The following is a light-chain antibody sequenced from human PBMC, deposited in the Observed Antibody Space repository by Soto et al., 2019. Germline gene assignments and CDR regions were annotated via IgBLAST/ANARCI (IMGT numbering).Light chain of an antibody. V-gene: IGLV2-23*01. CDR2: EGN. CDR1: SSDVGSYNL. J-gene: IGLJ1*01. CDR3: CSYAGTNTFV. Sequence: QSVLTQPASVSGSPGQSITISCTGTSSDVGSYNLVSWYQQHPGKAPKLMIYEGNKRPSGVSNRFSGSKSANTASLTISGLQTEDEADYYCCSYAGTNTFVFGNGTKLTVL.